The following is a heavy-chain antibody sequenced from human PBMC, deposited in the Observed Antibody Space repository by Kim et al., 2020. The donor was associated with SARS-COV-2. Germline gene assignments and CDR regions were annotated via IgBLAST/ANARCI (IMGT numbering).Heavy chain of an antibody. CDR3: AKEEAWGHDYGDYVQTGGMDV. CDR1: GFTFSSYA. D-gene: IGHD4-17*01. J-gene: IGHJ6*02. Sequence: GGSLRLSCAASGFTFSSYAMSWVRQAPGKGLEWVSAISGSGGSTYYADSVKGRFTISRDNSKNTLYLQMNSLRAEDTAVYYCAKEEAWGHDYGDYVQTGGMDVWGQGTTVTVSS. CDR2: ISGSGGST. V-gene: IGHV3-23*01.